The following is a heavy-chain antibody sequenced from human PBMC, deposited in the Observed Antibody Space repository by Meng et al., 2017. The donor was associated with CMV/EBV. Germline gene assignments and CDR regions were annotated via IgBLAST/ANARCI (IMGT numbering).Heavy chain of an antibody. CDR2: IIPIFGTA. J-gene: IGHJ4*02. D-gene: IGHD2-2*01. V-gene: IGHV1-69*05. Sequence: SVKVSCKASGYTFTSYDINWVRQAPGQGLEWMGGIIPIFGTANYAQKFQGRVTITTDESTSTAYMELSSLRSEDTAVYYCARGALIVVVPAAVIGALDYWGQGTLVTVSS. CDR1: GYTFTSYD. CDR3: ARGALIVVVPAAVIGALDY.